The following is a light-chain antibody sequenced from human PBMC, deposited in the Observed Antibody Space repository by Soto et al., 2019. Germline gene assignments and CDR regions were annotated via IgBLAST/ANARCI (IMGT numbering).Light chain of an antibody. CDR1: QSVSSY. Sequence: EIVLTQSPATLSLSPGERATLSCRASQSVSSYLAWYQQKPGQAPRLLIYDASNRATAIPARFSGSGSGTDFTLTISSLEPEDCALYYCQHRSNWPRTFGQGTKVEIK. CDR2: DAS. V-gene: IGKV3-11*01. CDR3: QHRSNWPRT. J-gene: IGKJ1*01.